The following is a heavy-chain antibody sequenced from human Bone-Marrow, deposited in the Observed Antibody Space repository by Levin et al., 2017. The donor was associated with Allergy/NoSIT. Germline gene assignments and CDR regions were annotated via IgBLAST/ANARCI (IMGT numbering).Heavy chain of an antibody. J-gene: IGHJ4*02. D-gene: IGHD5-12*01. Sequence: SETLSLTCTVSGGSISRGNYYWSWIRQPPGKGLEWIGYIYKSGIAHYNPTLKSRLTMSVDTSKNQFSLRLSSVAAADTAVYYCARGVGVEIAASTYYLDYWGQGSLVSVSS. CDR3: ARGVGVEIAASTYYLDY. CDR1: GGSISRGNYY. CDR2: IYKSGIA. V-gene: IGHV4-30-4*01.